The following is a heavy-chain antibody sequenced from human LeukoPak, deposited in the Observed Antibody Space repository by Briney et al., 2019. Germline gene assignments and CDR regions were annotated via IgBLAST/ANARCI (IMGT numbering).Heavy chain of an antibody. CDR3: ARGRQWLVPFFDY. J-gene: IGHJ4*02. CDR1: GGSFNGYY. CDR2: INHSGVT. Sequence: SEILSLTCAVYGGSFNGYYWSWVRQPPGKGLEWIGEINHSGVTNYNPSLKSRVTISVDTSKNQFSLKLSSVTAADTAVYYCARGRQWLVPFFDYWGQGTLVTVSS. V-gene: IGHV4-34*01. D-gene: IGHD6-19*01.